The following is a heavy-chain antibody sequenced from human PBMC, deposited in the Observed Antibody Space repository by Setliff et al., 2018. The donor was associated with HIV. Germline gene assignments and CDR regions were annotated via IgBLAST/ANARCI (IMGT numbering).Heavy chain of an antibody. V-gene: IGHV3-15*01. D-gene: IGHD6-19*01. Sequence: PGGSLRLSCAASGFTFSNAWMSWVRQAPGKGLEWVGRIKSKTDGGTTDYAAPVKGRFTISRDDSKNTLYLQMNSLKTEDTAVYYCANDRDGWYNPHLYSWGRGTLVTVSS. CDR2: IKSKTDGGTT. CDR1: GFTFSNAW. CDR3: ANDRDGWYNPHLYS. J-gene: IGHJ4*02.